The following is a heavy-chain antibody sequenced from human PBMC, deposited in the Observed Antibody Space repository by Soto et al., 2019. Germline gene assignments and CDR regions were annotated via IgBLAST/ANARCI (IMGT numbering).Heavy chain of an antibody. CDR3: ARGDCSSTSRYHYYYYYGMDV. CDR1: GYTFTGYY. J-gene: IGHJ6*02. V-gene: IGHV1-2*02. D-gene: IGHD2-2*01. Sequence: GASVKVSCKASGYTFTGYYMHWVRQAPGQGLEWMGWINPNSGGTNYAQKFQGRVTMTRDTSISTAYMELSRLRSDDTAVYYCARGDCSSTSRYHYYYYYGMDVWGQGTTVTVSS. CDR2: INPNSGGT.